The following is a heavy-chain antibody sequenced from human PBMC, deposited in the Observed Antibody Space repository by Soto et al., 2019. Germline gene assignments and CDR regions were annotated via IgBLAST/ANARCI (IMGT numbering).Heavy chain of an antibody. CDR2: INAGNGNT. CDR1: GYTXTSYA. D-gene: IGHD6-19*01. V-gene: IGHV1-3*01. J-gene: IGHJ4*02. Sequence: ASVKVSCKASGYTXTSYAMHWVRQAPGQRLEWMGWINAGNGNTKYSQKFQGRVTITRDTSASTAYMELSSLRSEDTAVYYCARVSGWYYFDYWGQGTLVTVSS. CDR3: ARVSGWYYFDY.